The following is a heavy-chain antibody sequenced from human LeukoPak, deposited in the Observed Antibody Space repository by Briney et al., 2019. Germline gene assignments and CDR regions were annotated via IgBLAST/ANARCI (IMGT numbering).Heavy chain of an antibody. J-gene: IGHJ4*02. CDR3: ASPLYCSSTSWPWAH. V-gene: IGHV3-21*01. Sequence: GGSLRLSCAASGFTFSGYTMTWVRLAPGKGLEWVSSISTRSDYIYYTDSVKGRFTISRDNAKNSLFLQMNSLRVEDTAVYYCASPLYCSSTSWPWAHWGQGTLVTVAS. CDR1: GFTFSGYT. D-gene: IGHD2-2*01. CDR2: ISTRSDYI.